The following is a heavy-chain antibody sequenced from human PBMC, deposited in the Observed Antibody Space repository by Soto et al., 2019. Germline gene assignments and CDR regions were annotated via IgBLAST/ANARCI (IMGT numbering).Heavy chain of an antibody. CDR3: ERERVVPAAVPYDYYYYYYMDV. CDR1: GYTFTSYA. J-gene: IGHJ6*03. D-gene: IGHD2-2*01. Sequence: ASVKVSCKASGYTFTSYAMHWVRQAPGQRLEWMGWINAGNGNTKYSQKFQGRVTITRDTSASTAYMELSSLRSEATVVYYCERERVVPAAVPYDYYYYYYMDVWGKGTTVTVSS. V-gene: IGHV1-3*01. CDR2: INAGNGNT.